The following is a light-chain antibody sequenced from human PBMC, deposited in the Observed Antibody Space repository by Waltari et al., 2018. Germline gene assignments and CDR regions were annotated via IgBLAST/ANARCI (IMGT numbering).Light chain of an antibody. CDR1: QSVGSS. V-gene: IGKV3-15*01. J-gene: IGKJ2*01. CDR2: AAS. Sequence: EIVMTQSPATLSVSPGEGVTLSCRASQSVGSSLAWYQQRPGQAPRLLIYAASTRATGIPGRVSGSGSGAEFTLTITSLQPEDCAVYYCQQYIDWPRTFGLGTKLEIK. CDR3: QQYIDWPRT.